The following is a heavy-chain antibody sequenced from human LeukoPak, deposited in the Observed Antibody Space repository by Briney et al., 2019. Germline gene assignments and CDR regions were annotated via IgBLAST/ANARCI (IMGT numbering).Heavy chain of an antibody. J-gene: IGHJ4*02. CDR1: GFTFSSYA. CDR3: AKSYGSGSYYDY. V-gene: IGHV3-23*01. CDR2: MSGSGGWT. Sequence: GGSLRLSCAASGFTFSSYAMSWVRQAPGRGLEWVSTMSGSGGWTYYVDSVKDWFSISRDNSKNTLYLQMNSLRAEDTAVYYCAKSYGSGSYYDYWGQGTLVTVSS. D-gene: IGHD3-10*01.